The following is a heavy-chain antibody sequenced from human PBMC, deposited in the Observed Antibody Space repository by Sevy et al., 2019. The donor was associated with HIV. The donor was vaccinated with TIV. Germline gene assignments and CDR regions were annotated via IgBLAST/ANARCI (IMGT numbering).Heavy chain of an antibody. Sequence: SETLSLTCTVSGGTITTADYYWSGIRQTPGKGLEWIGYIHHTGNTYYNPSLKSRVSSISVDTSKNQFSMKLSSMTAAETAVYYCARGVGGPGVRITFGGVKYGFDFWGQGRMVTVSS. D-gene: IGHD3-16*01. V-gene: IGHV4-30-4*01. CDR2: IHHTGNT. CDR3: ARGVGGPGVRITFGGVKYGFDF. CDR1: GGTITTADYY. J-gene: IGHJ3*01.